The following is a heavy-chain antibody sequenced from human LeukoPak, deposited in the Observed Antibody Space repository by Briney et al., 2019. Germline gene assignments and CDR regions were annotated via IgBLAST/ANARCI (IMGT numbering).Heavy chain of an antibody. J-gene: IGHJ5*02. Sequence: GGSLRLSCAASGFTFSSYAMHWVRQAPGKGLEYVSAISSNGGSTYYANSVKGRFTISRDNSKNTLYLQMGSLRAEDMAVYYCARDRYSSSWNERGYSYGYPPNNWFDPWGQGTLVTVSS. V-gene: IGHV3-64*01. CDR3: ARDRYSSSWNERGYSYGYPPNNWFDP. D-gene: IGHD5-18*01. CDR1: GFTFSSYA. CDR2: ISSNGGST.